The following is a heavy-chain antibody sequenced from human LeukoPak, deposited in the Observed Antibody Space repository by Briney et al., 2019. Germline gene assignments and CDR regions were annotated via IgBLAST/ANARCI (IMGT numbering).Heavy chain of an antibody. J-gene: IGHJ6*03. CDR1: GGSISSYY. CDR3: AREAREYSSSSDPYYMDV. CDR2: IYYSGST. V-gene: IGHV4-59*01. D-gene: IGHD6-6*01. Sequence: PSETLSLTCTVSGGSISSYYWSWIRQPPGKGLEWIGYIYYSGSTNYNPSLKSRVTISVDTSKNQFSLKLSSVTAADTAVYYCAREAREYSSSSDPYYMDVWGKGTTVTVSS.